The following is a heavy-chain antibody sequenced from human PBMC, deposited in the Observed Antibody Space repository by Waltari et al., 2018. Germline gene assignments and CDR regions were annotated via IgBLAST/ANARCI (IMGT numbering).Heavy chain of an antibody. V-gene: IGHV3-9*01. J-gene: IGHJ6*02. Sequence: QLVESGGGLVQPGWSLRLSCTASGFSFDDYAMHWVRQIPGKGLEGVSGSSWNSDMIGYADSVKGRFTISRDNAKNSLYLQMNSLRPEDTALYYCAKDISFGHFYYGLHVWGQGTTVSVSS. CDR1: GFSFDDYA. CDR2: SSWNSDMI. CDR3: AKDISFGHFYYGLHV. D-gene: IGHD3-10*01.